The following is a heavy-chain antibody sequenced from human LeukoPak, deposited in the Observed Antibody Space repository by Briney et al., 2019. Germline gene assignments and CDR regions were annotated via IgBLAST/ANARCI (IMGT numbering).Heavy chain of an antibody. Sequence: PSETLSLTCTVSGGSVSSGSYYWSWIRQPPGKGLEWIGYIYYSGSTNYNPSLKSRVTISVDTSKNQFSLKLSSVTAADTAVYYCARDGGGSFDYWGQGTLVTVSS. CDR3: ARDGGGSFDY. D-gene: IGHD2-15*01. J-gene: IGHJ4*02. CDR2: IYYSGST. V-gene: IGHV4-61*01. CDR1: GGSVSSGSYY.